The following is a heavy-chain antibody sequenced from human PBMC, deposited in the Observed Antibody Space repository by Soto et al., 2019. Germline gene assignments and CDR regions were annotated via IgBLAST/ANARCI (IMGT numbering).Heavy chain of an antibody. J-gene: IGHJ4*01. D-gene: IGHD1-7*01. V-gene: IGHV3-23*01. CDR2: ISQSAGGNT. Sequence: WWSLRLSCSASVFTFRSYGMMWFRQAPGKGLEWVSAISQSAGGNTYYADSVKGRFTISRDDSKNTLYLQMDSLRPEDTAQYYCAGWNYDYWGHGTQVTVSS. CDR1: VFTFRSYG. CDR3: AGWNYDY.